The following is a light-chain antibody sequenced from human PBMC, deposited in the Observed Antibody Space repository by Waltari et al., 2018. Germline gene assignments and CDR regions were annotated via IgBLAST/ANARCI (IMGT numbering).Light chain of an antibody. Sequence: DIVMTQSPDSLAVSLGEKATISCKSSQTVLYSDKNNYLVWYQQKPGQPPKVLIQWSSTREPGVPDRFVGSGSGTDFTLTINSLQAEDVAVSYCQQYFGPPVTFGQGTRLEIK. CDR3: QQYFGPPVT. CDR1: QTVLYSDKNNY. CDR2: WSS. J-gene: IGKJ2*01. V-gene: IGKV4-1*01.